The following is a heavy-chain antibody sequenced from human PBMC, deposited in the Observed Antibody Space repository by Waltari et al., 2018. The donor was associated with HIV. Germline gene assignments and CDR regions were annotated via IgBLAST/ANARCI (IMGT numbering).Heavy chain of an antibody. J-gene: IGHJ4*02. CDR1: GFGFSSYA. V-gene: IGHV3-23*01. CDR2: IGGGGDRS. D-gene: IGHD3-3*01. Sequence: VQLLESGGGLVQSGGSLTLSCAASGFGFSSYALISVRQGPGKGLEGVSAIGGGGDRSYYVDSVKGRFTISRDNSKNTLSLQMNGLRAEDTAVYYCVKGGGYYDSTGNVPFDYWGQGSLVTVSS. CDR3: VKGGGYYDSTGNVPFDY.